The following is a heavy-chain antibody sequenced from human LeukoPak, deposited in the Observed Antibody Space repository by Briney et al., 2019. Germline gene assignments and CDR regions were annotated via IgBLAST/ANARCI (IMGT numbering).Heavy chain of an antibody. CDR3: ARELGSYSSSSQGDY. CDR1: GFTFSSYW. V-gene: IGHV3-7*01. CDR2: IKQDGSEK. D-gene: IGHD6-6*01. Sequence: GGSLRLSCAASGFTFSSYWMSWVRQAPGKGLEWVANIKQDGSEKYFVDSVKGRFTISRDNAKNSLYLQMNSLRAEDTAVYYCARELGSYSSSSQGDYWGQGTLVTVSS. J-gene: IGHJ4*02.